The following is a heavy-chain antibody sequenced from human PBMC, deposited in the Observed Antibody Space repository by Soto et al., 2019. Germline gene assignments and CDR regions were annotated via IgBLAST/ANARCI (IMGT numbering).Heavy chain of an antibody. Sequence: GGSLRLSCAASGFTFSSYAMSWVRQAPGKGLEWVSAISGSGGSTYYADSVKGRFTISRDNSKNSLYLQMNSLRAEDTAVYYCAKGTTWSYYYMDVWGKGTTVTVSS. CDR3: AKGTTWSYYYMDV. D-gene: IGHD1-7*01. CDR2: ISGSGGST. V-gene: IGHV3-23*01. J-gene: IGHJ6*03. CDR1: GFTFSSYA.